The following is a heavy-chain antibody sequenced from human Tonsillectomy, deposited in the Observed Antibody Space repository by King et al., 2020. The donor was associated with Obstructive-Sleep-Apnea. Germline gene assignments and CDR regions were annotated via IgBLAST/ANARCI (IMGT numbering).Heavy chain of an antibody. CDR2: IYYSGST. CDR1: GGSVSSGSYY. Sequence: VQLQESGPGLVKPSETLSLTCTVSGGSVSSGSYYWRWIRQPPGKGLEWIGYIYYSGSTNYNPSLKSRVTISVDTSKNQFSLKLSSVTAADTAVYYCARDRDYGDYGDYYYYGMDVWGQGTTVTVSS. J-gene: IGHJ6*02. CDR3: ARDRDYGDYGDYYYYGMDV. V-gene: IGHV4-61*01. D-gene: IGHD4-17*01.